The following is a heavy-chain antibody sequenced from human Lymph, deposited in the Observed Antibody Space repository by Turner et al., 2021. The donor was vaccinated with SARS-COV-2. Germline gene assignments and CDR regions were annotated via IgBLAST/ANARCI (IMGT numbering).Heavy chain of an antibody. D-gene: IGHD3-10*01. CDR1: GGSISSSSHY. J-gene: IGHJ4*02. CDR3: ARLVRRAEYYFDY. CDR2: IYYSGSN. V-gene: IGHV4-39*01. Sequence: QLQLQESGPGLVMRSETLSLTCTVSGGSISSSSHYWRWIRHPPGRGLEWSGHIYYSGSNYYDPSLKSRVTRYVDTSKNQFSLKLSSVTAADTAVYYCARLVRRAEYYFDYWGQGTLVTVSS.